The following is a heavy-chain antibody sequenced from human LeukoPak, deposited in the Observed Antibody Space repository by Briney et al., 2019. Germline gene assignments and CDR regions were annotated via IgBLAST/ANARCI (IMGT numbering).Heavy chain of an antibody. J-gene: IGHJ6*03. CDR3: ARVVTPEYDYVWGSYRSNYYYYYMDV. CDR1: GGSISSSSHY. Sequence: SETLSLTCTVSGGSISSSSHYWAWIRQPPGKGLEWIGYIYYSGSTNYNPSLKSRVTISVDTSKNQFSLKLSPVTAADTAVYYCARVVTPEYDYVWGSYRSNYYYYYMDVWGKGTTVTVSS. V-gene: IGHV4-61*05. CDR2: IYYSGST. D-gene: IGHD3-16*02.